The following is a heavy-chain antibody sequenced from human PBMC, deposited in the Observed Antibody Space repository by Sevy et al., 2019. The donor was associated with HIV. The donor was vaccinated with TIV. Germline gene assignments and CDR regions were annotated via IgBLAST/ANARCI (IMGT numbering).Heavy chain of an antibody. V-gene: IGHV4-38-2*01. CDR3: ARAIGTQVAGLYYFDY. CDR2: IYHSGYS. Sequence: SETLSLTCAVSGYSISSDYYWGWIRQPPGKGQEWIGSIYHSGYSYYNPSLKSRVTISVDTSKNQFSLKLSSLTAADTAVYYCARAIGTQVAGLYYFDYWGQGTLVTVSS. J-gene: IGHJ4*02. D-gene: IGHD6-19*01. CDR1: GYSISSDYY.